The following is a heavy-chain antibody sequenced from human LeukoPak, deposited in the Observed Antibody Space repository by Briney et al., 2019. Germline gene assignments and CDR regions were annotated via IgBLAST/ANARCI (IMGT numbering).Heavy chain of an antibody. CDR3: ARGLVHDTSGYYSDY. J-gene: IGHJ4*02. CDR2: INSGDSRT. D-gene: IGHD3-22*01. CDR1: GFTFSAFW. Sequence: GGSLRLSCAASGFTFSAFWMHWVRQAPGKGLVWVSRINSGDSRTTYADSVKGRFTISRGNAKNTLYLQMNSLRAEDTAVYYCARGLVHDTSGYYSDYWGQGTLVTVSS. V-gene: IGHV3-74*01.